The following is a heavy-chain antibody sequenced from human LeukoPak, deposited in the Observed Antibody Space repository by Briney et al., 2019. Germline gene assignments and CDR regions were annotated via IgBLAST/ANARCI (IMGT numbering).Heavy chain of an antibody. J-gene: IGHJ4*02. D-gene: IGHD6-13*01. CDR3: ARTYSSSWSYCDS. V-gene: IGHV1-46*01. CDR2: INPSSGST. CDR1: GSTFTRYY. Sequence: ASVKVSCTASGSTFTRYYIHWVRQAPGQGLDWMGMINPSSGSTRFAQMFQDRVTIPRDTSTSAVYMELRSLTSEDTAMYYCARTYSSSWSYCDSWGQGTLVTVSS.